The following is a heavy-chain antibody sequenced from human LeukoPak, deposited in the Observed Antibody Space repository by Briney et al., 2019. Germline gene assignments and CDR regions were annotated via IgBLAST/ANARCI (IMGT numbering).Heavy chain of an antibody. V-gene: IGHV3-72*01. CDR1: GFKFSAHY. J-gene: IGHJ4*02. CDR2: IRNKDTKYVT. Sequence: GGSLRLSCAASGFKFSAHYMDWVRQAPGKGLEWVGGIRNKDTKYVTEYAASVKGRFTISRDDSRDLLYLQMNSLKTEDTAMYYCTRVAPYCGGDCYSRYFDYWGQGILVSVSS. CDR3: TRVAPYCGGDCYSRYFDY. D-gene: IGHD2-21*02.